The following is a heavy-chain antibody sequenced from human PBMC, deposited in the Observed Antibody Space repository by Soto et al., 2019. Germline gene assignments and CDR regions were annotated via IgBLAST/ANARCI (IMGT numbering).Heavy chain of an antibody. CDR1: GFTFSDYY. CDR3: ARVLRYFDWFDAFDI. CDR2: ISSSGSTI. J-gene: IGHJ3*02. D-gene: IGHD3-9*01. V-gene: IGHV3-11*01. Sequence: PGGSLRLSCAASGFTFSDYYMSWIRQAPGKGLEWVSYISSSGSTIYYADSVKGRFTISRDNAKNSLYLQMNSLRAEDTAVYYCARVLRYFDWFDAFDIWGQGTMVTVSS.